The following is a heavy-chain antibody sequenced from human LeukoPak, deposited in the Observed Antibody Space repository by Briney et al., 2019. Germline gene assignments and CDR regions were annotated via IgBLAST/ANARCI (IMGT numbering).Heavy chain of an antibody. J-gene: IGHJ4*02. CDR2: ISSSSYI. Sequence: PGGSLRLSCAASGFTFSSYSMNWVRQAPGKGLEWVSSISSSSYIYYADSVKGRFTISRDNAKNSLYLQMNSLRAEDTAVYYCARVALGSYDILTGYYGGYYFDYWGQGTLVTVSS. CDR1: GFTFSSYS. V-gene: IGHV3-21*01. CDR3: ARVALGSYDILTGYYGGYYFDY. D-gene: IGHD3-9*01.